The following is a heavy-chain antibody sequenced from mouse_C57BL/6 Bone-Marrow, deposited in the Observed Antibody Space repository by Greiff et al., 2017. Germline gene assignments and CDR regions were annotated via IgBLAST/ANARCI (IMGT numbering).Heavy chain of an antibody. V-gene: IGHV1-59*01. CDR2: IDPSDSYT. CDR3: ARRPNYFDY. Sequence: VQLQQSGAELVRPGTSVKLSCKASGYTFTSYWMHWVKQRPGQGLEWIGVIDPSDSYTNYNQKFKGKATLTVDTSSSTAYMQLSSLTSEDSAVYYCARRPNYFDYWGQGTTLTVSS. J-gene: IGHJ2*01. CDR1: GYTFTSYW.